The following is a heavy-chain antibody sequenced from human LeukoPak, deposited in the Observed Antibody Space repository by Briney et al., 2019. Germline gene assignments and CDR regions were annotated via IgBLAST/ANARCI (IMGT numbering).Heavy chain of an antibody. CDR1: GFTFRTYA. V-gene: IGHV3-23*01. Sequence: GGSLRLSCAASGFTFRTYAMSWVRQTPGKGLEWVSAINNDGDNTYYADSVKGRFSVSRDNSKNTLHLQMNSLRAEDTARYYCVQQLGYCSGGGCYFTSWGQGTLVTVSS. CDR3: VQQLGYCSGGGCYFTS. J-gene: IGHJ5*02. D-gene: IGHD2-15*01. CDR2: INNDGDNT.